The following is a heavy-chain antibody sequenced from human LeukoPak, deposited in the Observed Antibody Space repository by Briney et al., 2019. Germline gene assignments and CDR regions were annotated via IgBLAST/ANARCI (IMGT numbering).Heavy chain of an antibody. D-gene: IGHD3-3*01. CDR1: GYTFTGYY. Sequence: ASVKVSCKASGYTFTGYYMHWVRQAPGQGLEWMGWINPNSGGTNYAQKFQGRVTMTGDTSISTAYMELSRLRSDDTAVYYCARDREQITIFGVANWFDPWGQGTLVTVSS. CDR3: ARDREQITIFGVANWFDP. J-gene: IGHJ5*02. CDR2: INPNSGGT. V-gene: IGHV1-2*02.